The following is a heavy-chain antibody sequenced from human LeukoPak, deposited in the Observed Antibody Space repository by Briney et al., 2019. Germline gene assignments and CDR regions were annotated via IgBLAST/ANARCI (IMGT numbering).Heavy chain of an antibody. CDR1: GYSFTNYW. CDR2: IYPGDSDT. D-gene: IGHD2-2*01. CDR3: ARRFCSSTSCFMWDY. Sequence: GESPKISCKGSGYSFTNYWIGWVRQMPGKGLEWMGIIYPGDSDTRYSPSFQGQVTISADKSIKTAYLQWSSLKASDTAIYYCARRFCSSTSCFMWDYWGQETRLTVSS. J-gene: IGHJ4*02. V-gene: IGHV5-51*01.